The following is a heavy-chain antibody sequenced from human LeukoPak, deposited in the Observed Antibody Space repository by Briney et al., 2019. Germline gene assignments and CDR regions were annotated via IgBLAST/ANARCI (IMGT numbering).Heavy chain of an antibody. D-gene: IGHD3-10*01. V-gene: IGHV1-2*02. J-gene: IGHJ5*02. CDR1: GYTCTGYY. CDR2: INPNSGGT. CDR3: ARDHGAGSETMFDP. Sequence: ASVKVSCKASGYTCTGYYMHWGLQAPGQGREWMGWINPNSGGTNYAQKFQGRVAMTRDTSISTAALHLSRLRSDDTAVYYCARDHGAGSETMFDPWGQGTLVTVSS.